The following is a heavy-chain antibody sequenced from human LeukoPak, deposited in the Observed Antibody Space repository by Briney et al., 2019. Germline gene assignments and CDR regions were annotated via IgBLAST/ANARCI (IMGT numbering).Heavy chain of an antibody. CDR3: AKDLAARWGGNWFDP. D-gene: IGHD6-6*01. CDR1: GFTFSSYA. V-gene: IGHV3-23*01. Sequence: AGGSLRLSCAASGFTFSSYAMSWVRQAPGKGLEWVSAISGSGGSTYYADSVKGRFTISRDNSKNTLYLQMNSLRAEDTAVYYCAKDLAARWGGNWFDPWGQGTLVTVSS. J-gene: IGHJ5*02. CDR2: ISGSGGST.